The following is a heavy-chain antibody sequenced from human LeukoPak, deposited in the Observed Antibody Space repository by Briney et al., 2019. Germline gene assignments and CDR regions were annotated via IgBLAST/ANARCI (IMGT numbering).Heavy chain of an antibody. D-gene: IGHD2-21*01. CDR2: ISGSNNNA. CDR1: GFSFSSYA. J-gene: IGHJ1*01. CDR3: AKIRTTYCGGDCYLGQEYFQH. Sequence: PGGSLRLSCGASGFSFSSYAMAWVRQAPGKGLEWVSVISGSNNNAYYADSVKGRFTISRDNSKNTLYLQMNSLRAEDTAVYYCAKIRTTYCGGDCYLGQEYFQHWGQGTLVTVSS. V-gene: IGHV3-23*01.